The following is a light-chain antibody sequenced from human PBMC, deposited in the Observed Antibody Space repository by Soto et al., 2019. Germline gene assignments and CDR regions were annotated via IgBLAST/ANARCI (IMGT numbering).Light chain of an antibody. V-gene: IGLV1-40*01. Sequence: QSVLTQPPSVSGAPGQRVTISCSGSSSNIGTGYDVHWYQHLPGTAPKLLIYGNNNRPSGVPDRFSGSKSATSASLATTGLQVEDEADYYCQSYDSSLTSHVFGTGTKVTVL. CDR2: GNN. J-gene: IGLJ1*01. CDR3: QSYDSSLTSHV. CDR1: SSNIGTGYD.